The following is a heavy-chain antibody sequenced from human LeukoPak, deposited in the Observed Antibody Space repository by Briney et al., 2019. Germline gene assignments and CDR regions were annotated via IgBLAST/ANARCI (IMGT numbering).Heavy chain of an antibody. CDR2: ISSSGSTI. CDR3: ARGSSSWSNYYYYYMDV. V-gene: IGHV3-48*03. D-gene: IGHD6-13*01. Sequence: GGSLRLSCAASGFTFSSYEMNGVRQAPGKGLEWVSYISSSGSTIYYADSVKGRFTISRDNAKNSLYLQMNSLRAEDTAVYYCARGSSSWSNYYYYYMDVWGKGTTVTVSS. CDR1: GFTFSSYE. J-gene: IGHJ6*03.